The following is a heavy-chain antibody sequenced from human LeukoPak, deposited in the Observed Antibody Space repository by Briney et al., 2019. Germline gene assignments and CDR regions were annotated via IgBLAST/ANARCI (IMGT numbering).Heavy chain of an antibody. CDR2: IGISSGPL. CDR3: ARAKGYTSSYSFGY. CDR1: GFTFNNYA. D-gene: IGHD3-10*01. V-gene: IGHV3-48*04. J-gene: IGHJ4*02. Sequence: GGPLRLSCAASGFTFNNYAMNWVRQTPGGRLEWVSFIGISSGPLLYADSVKGRFTISRDNAKASVYLQMNRLRAEDTAVYYCARAKGYTSSYSFGYWGQGILVTVSS.